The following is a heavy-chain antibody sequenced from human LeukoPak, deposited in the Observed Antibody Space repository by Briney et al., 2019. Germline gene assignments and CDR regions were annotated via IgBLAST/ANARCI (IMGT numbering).Heavy chain of an antibody. CDR1: GFTFSSYA. CDR2: ISYDGSNK. V-gene: IGHV3-30*04. CDR3: ARDSLMLRGPLVIYYFDF. Sequence: GGSLRLSCAASGFTFSSYAMHWVRQAPGKGLEWVAVISYDGSNKYYADSVKGRFTISRDNSKNTLDLQMNSLRAEDTAVCYCARDSLMLRGPLVIYYFDFWGQGTLVTVSS. D-gene: IGHD3-10*01. J-gene: IGHJ4*02.